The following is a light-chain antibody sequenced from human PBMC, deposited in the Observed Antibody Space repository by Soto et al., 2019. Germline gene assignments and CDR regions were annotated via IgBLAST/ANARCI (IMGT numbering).Light chain of an antibody. V-gene: IGKV1-5*01. CDR3: QQYKSYPVT. J-gene: IGKJ2*01. CDR2: DAS. Sequence: DIQMTQSPSTLSASVGDRGTITCRASQSISSWLAWYQQKPGKAPRLLIYDASSLESGVPSRFSGSGSETEFTLTISSLQPDDFVTYYCQQYKSYPVTFGQGTKLAI. CDR1: QSISSW.